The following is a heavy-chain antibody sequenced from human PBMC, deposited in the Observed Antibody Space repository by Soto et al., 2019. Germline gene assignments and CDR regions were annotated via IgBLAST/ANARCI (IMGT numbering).Heavy chain of an antibody. V-gene: IGHV1-69*02. Sequence: QVQLVQSGAEVKKPGSSVKVSCTASGGTFSSYTISWVRQAPGQGLEWMGRIIPILGIANYAQKFQGRVTITADKSTSTAYMEMSSLRSEDTAVYYCARGGGGYSYGFIDYWGQGTLVTVSS. D-gene: IGHD5-18*01. J-gene: IGHJ4*02. CDR3: ARGGGGYSYGFIDY. CDR2: IIPILGIA. CDR1: GGTFSSYT.